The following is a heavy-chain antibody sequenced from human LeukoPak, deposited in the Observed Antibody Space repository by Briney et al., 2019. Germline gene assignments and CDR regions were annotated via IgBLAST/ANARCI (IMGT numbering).Heavy chain of an antibody. Sequence: ASVKVSCKASGYTFTSYGISWVRQAPGQGLEWMGWISAYNGNTNYAQKLQGRVTMTTDTSTSTAYMELRSLRSDDTAVYYCASQGEYSSSSPFDYWGQGTLVTVSS. D-gene: IGHD6-6*01. CDR2: ISAYNGNT. CDR1: GYTFTSYG. V-gene: IGHV1-18*01. J-gene: IGHJ4*02. CDR3: ASQGEYSSSSPFDY.